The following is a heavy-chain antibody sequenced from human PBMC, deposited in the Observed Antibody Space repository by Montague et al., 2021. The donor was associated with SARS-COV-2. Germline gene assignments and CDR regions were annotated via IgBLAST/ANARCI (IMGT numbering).Heavy chain of an antibody. CDR3: ARGHLSVSMIVVVFTSASYHFDY. CDR2: IKQSGST. J-gene: IGHJ4*02. V-gene: IGHV4-34*01. CDR1: GGSFGDDH. Sequence: SETLSLTCGVYGGSFGDDHWSWIRQPPGKGLEWIGDIKQSGSTNXNPSLKSRVTISVDTSKNQFSLKLTSVTAADTAVYFCARGHLSVSMIVVVFTSASYHFDYWGQGAQVTVSS. D-gene: IGHD3-22*01.